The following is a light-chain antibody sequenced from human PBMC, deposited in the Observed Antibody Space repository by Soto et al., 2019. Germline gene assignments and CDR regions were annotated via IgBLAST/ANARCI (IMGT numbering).Light chain of an antibody. Sequence: EIVLTQSPGTLSVSVGEPATLSCTASQSVDSTSLAWYQQKPGQAPRLLIYGASSRATGIPDRFSGSGSGTDFTLTVRRLEPEDFAVYYCQHYETSPAWTFGQGTQV. CDR2: GAS. CDR3: QHYETSPAWT. CDR1: QSVDSTS. J-gene: IGKJ1*01. V-gene: IGKV3-20*01.